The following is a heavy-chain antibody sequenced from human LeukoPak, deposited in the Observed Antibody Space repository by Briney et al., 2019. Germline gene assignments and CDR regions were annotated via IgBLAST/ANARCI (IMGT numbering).Heavy chain of an antibody. V-gene: IGHV3-7*01. CDR2: IKEDGSEK. Sequence: GGSLRLSCAASGFPFINYWMSWVRQAPGKGLEWVANIKEDGSEKNYVDSVKGRFTISRDDAKKSLYLQMNSLRAEDTGVYYCARDKYCSDGDCNGGSKFDYWGQGTLVTVSS. J-gene: IGHJ4*02. CDR1: GFPFINYW. D-gene: IGHD2-21*02. CDR3: ARDKYCSDGDCNGGSKFDY.